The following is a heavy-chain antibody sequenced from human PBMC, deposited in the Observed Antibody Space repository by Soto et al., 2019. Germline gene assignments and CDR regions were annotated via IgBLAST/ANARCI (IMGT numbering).Heavy chain of an antibody. J-gene: IGHJ4*02. Sequence: QVQLVESGGGVVQPGRSLRLSCAASGFTFSSYAMHWVRQAPGKGLEWVAVISYDGSNKYYADSVKGRFTISRDNSKNTLYLQMNSLSAEDTAVYYCARGPSFMITFGGVIAPYYFDYWGQGTLVTVSS. CDR3: ARGPSFMITFGGVIAPYYFDY. CDR1: GFTFSSYA. D-gene: IGHD3-16*02. CDR2: ISYDGSNK. V-gene: IGHV3-30-3*01.